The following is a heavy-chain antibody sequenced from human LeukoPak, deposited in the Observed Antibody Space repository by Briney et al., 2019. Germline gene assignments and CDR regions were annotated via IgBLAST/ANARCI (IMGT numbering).Heavy chain of an antibody. D-gene: IGHD3-10*01. Sequence: GGSLRLSYAASGNYWMHWVRQVPGKGLVWVSHINSDGSWTSYADSVKGRFTISRDNSKNTLYLQMNSLRAEDTAVYYCAKDPMVRGVRVPGISFDYWGQGTLVTVSS. CDR3: AKDPMVRGVRVPGISFDY. CDR2: INSDGSWT. V-gene: IGHV3-74*01. J-gene: IGHJ4*02. CDR1: GNYW.